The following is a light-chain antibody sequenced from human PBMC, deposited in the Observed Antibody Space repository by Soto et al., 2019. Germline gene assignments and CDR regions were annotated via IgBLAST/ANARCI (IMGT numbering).Light chain of an antibody. CDR1: QAIRND. V-gene: IGKV1-17*01. CDR3: LQHNGYPRT. Sequence: DLQMTQSPSSLSASVGDRVTITCRASQAIRNDLSWYQQKPGKAPKRLVYAASSLQSGVPSRFSGSGSGTEFSLTISSLQPEDFATYYCLQHNGYPRTFGQGTKVEIK. J-gene: IGKJ1*01. CDR2: AAS.